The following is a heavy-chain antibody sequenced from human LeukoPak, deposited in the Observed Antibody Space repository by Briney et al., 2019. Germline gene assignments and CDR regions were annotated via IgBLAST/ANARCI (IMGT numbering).Heavy chain of an antibody. V-gene: IGHV3-23*01. J-gene: IGHJ4*02. CDR1: GFTSSGYA. CDR2: ISGSGGST. D-gene: IGHD3-22*01. CDR3: AREPPDYYDSSGSPEGDYFDY. Sequence: GGSLRLSCAASGFTSSGYAMGWVRQAPGKGLKWVSVISGSGGSTYYAESVKGRLTISRDNPKNTLYLQMKSLRAEDTAVYYCAREPPDYYDSSGSPEGDYFDYWGQGTLVTVSS.